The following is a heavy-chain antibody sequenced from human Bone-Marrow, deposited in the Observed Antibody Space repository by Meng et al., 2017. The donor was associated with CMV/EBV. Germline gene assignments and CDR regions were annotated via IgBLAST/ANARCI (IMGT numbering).Heavy chain of an antibody. V-gene: IGHV1-2*02. CDR2: INPNSGGT. D-gene: IGHD3-22*01. Sequence: ASVKVSCKASGYTFTGYYMHWVRQAPGQGLEWMGWINPNSGGTNYAQKFQGRVTMTRDTSISTAYMELSRLRSDDTAVYYCAILGGITMIVVPFDIWGQGKMVTVSS. CDR1: GYTFTGYY. J-gene: IGHJ3*02. CDR3: AILGGITMIVVPFDI.